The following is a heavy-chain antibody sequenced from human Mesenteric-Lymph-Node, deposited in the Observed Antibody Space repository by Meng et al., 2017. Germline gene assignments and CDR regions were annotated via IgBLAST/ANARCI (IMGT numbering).Heavy chain of an antibody. CDR3: ARDRHYACGGDCYSFDY. CDR1: GFTFSSYE. Sequence: GESLKISCAASGFTFSSYEMNWVRQAPGKGLEWVSTIGGGDGSTFYEDSVKGRFTISRDNSKNTLYLQMNSLRAEDTAVYYCARDRHYACGGDCYSFDYWGQGTLVTVSS. V-gene: IGHV3-23*01. J-gene: IGHJ4*02. D-gene: IGHD2-21*02. CDR2: IGGGDGST.